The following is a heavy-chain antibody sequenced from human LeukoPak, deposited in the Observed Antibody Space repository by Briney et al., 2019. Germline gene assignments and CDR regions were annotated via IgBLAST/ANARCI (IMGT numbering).Heavy chain of an antibody. J-gene: IGHJ4*02. CDR3: ARVGYDSSGYYADDY. CDR1: GFTFSSYS. Sequence: GGSLRLSCAASGFTFSSYSMNWVRQAPGKGLEWVSYISSSSSTIYYADSVKGRFTISRDNAKNSLYLQMNSLRAKDTAVYYCARVGYDSSGYYADDYWGQGTLVTVSS. V-gene: IGHV3-48*01. D-gene: IGHD3-22*01. CDR2: ISSSSSTI.